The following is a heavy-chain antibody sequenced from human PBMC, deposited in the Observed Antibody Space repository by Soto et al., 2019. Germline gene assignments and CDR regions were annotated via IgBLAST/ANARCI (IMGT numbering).Heavy chain of an antibody. Sequence: PGEPLKISCKGSVYSVTSYWIGWVRQMPGKGLEWMGIIYPGDSDTRYSPSFQGQVTISADKSISTAYLQWSSLKASDTAMYYCARHARGGYYGMDVWGQGTTVTVSS. CDR3: ARHARGGYYGMDV. CDR1: VYSVTSYW. D-gene: IGHD3-10*01. V-gene: IGHV5-51*01. CDR2: IYPGDSDT. J-gene: IGHJ6*02.